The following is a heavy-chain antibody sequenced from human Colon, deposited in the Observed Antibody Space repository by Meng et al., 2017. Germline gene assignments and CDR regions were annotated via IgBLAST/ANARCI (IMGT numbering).Heavy chain of an antibody. CDR2: IYYSGTT. J-gene: IGHJ4*02. D-gene: IGHD1-26*01. CDR1: GGSSSLGGFY. CDR3: AEGWTRYR. Sequence: SETLSLTCTVSGGSSSLGGFYCNWIRQFPGKGLEWIGYIYYSGTTYYNPSLKSRATFSVDSSKRQFSLKLSSVTAADTAVYFCAEGWTRYRWGQGTRVTVSS. V-gene: IGHV4-31*03.